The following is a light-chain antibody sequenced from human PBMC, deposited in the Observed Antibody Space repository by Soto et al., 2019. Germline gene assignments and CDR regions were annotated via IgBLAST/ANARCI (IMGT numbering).Light chain of an antibody. CDR2: KAS. CDR1: QSISSW. CDR3: QQYNLYWT. Sequence: DIQMTQSPSTLSASVGDRVTITCRASQSISSWLAWYQQKPGTAPKLLIHKASSLESRVSSRFSGSGSGTEFTLTISRLQPHDFATYYCQQYNLYWTFGQGTKVEI. V-gene: IGKV1-5*03. J-gene: IGKJ1*01.